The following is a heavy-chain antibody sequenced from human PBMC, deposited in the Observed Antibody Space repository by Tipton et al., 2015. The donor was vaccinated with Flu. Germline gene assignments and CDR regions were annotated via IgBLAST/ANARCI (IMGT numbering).Heavy chain of an antibody. D-gene: IGHD6-19*01. Sequence: TLSPTCSVTGYSIRSGYYWGWIRQPPGKGLEWIGTIYYSGSTYYNPSLKSRVSISEDTSKNQFSLKVSSVTAADTAVYNCARVGIEVAGTLAEYFQQWGQRTLVTFSS. CDR3: ARVGIEVAGTLAEYFQQ. V-gene: IGHV4-38-2*02. CDR2: IYYSGST. CDR1: GYSIRSGYY. J-gene: IGHJ1*01.